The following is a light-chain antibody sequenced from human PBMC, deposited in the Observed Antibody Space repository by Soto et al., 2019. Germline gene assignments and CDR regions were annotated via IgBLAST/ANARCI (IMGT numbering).Light chain of an antibody. CDR2: SSI. V-gene: IGLV1-44*01. CDR3: ATLNDSLNGVV. Sequence: QSVLTQPPSPSGTPGQRVTISCSGSSSNIGRNTVNWYQQRPGKARKLLMYSSIQRPSGVPDRFSGSKSGTSASLAISGLQSEDEADYYCATLNDSLNGVVFGGGTQVTVL. J-gene: IGLJ2*01. CDR1: SSNIGRNT.